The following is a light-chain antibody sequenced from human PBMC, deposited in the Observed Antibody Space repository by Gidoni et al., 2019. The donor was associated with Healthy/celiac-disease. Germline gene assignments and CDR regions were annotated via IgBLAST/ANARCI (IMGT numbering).Light chain of an antibody. CDR3: QQYGSSPYT. CDR1: QSVSSSY. CDR2: GAS. J-gene: IGKJ2*01. Sequence: EIVLTQYPCTLSLAPGERATLSCRASQSVSSSYVAWYQQKPGQAPRLLIYGASSRATGIPDRFSGSWSCTDFTLTISRLEPEDFAVYYCQQYGSSPYTFGQGTKLEIK. V-gene: IGKV3-20*01.